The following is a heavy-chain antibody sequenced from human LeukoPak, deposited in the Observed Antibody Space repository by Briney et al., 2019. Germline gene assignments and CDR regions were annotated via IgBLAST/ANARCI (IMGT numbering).Heavy chain of an antibody. V-gene: IGHV1-2*02. J-gene: IGHJ5*02. CDR2: INPNSGGT. CDR1: GYTFTGYY. D-gene: IGHD2-15*01. Sequence: ASVKVSCKASGYTFTGYYMHWVRQAPGQGLEWMGWINPNSGGTNYAQKFQGRVTMTRDTSISTAYMELSRLRSDDAAVYYCARAGRAAANWFDPWGQGTLVTVSS. CDR3: ARAGRAAANWFDP.